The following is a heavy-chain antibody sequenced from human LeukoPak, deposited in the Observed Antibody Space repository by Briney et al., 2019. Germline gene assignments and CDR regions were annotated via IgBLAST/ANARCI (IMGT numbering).Heavy chain of an antibody. V-gene: IGHV3-23*01. CDR2: IGGRGGST. CDR1: GFMFSDFT. J-gene: IGHJ5*02. CDR3: GKEGGA. D-gene: IGHD3-16*01. Sequence: GGSLRLSCAASGFMFSDFTMTWVRQAPGKGPEWVSAIGGRGGSTYYADSLGGRFTISRDNSKDMVYLQMNSLKVEDTATYYCGKEGGAWGQGTKVTVSS.